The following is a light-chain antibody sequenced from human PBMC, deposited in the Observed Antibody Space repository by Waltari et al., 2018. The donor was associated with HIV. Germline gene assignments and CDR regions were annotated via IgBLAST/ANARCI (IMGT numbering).Light chain of an antibody. V-gene: IGLV2-11*01. CDR2: DVN. J-gene: IGLJ1*01. CDR3: CSYAGSSYV. CDR1: ASDVGGYHY. Sequence: QSALTQPRSVSGSPGQSVTISCTGSASDVGGYHYVSWYQQHPGKAPKLLIYDVNKRPSGVPDRFAGSNSGNTASLTISGLQTEDEADYYCCSYAGSSYVFGTETKVTVL.